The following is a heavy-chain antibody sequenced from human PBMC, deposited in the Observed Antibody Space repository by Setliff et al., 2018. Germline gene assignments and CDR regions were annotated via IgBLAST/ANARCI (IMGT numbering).Heavy chain of an antibody. J-gene: IGHJ6*02. D-gene: IGHD2-8*01. CDR3: AKEHVVISFVTNTHHHYGMDV. Sequence: SETLSLTCTVSGASLRSGSNYWGWFRQPAGKGLEWVGRIYTDGTTNYNPSLKSRVSISADTSMNNFSLRMTSVSAADTAVYYCAKEHVVISFVTNTHHHYGMDVWGQGTTVTVS. V-gene: IGHV4-61*02. CDR2: IYTDGTT. CDR1: GASLRSGSNY.